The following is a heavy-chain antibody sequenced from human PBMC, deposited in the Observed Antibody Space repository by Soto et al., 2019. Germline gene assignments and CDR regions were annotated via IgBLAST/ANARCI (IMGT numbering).Heavy chain of an antibody. CDR2: INAGNGNT. CDR1: GYTFTSYA. Sequence: ASVKVSCKASGYTFTSYAMHWVRQAPGRRLEWMGWINAGNGNTKYSQKFQGRVTITRDTSASTAYMELSSLRSEDTAVYYCARDKGYCSSTSCSFYYYYGMDVWGQGTTVTVSS. D-gene: IGHD2-2*01. J-gene: IGHJ6*02. CDR3: ARDKGYCSSTSCSFYYYYGMDV. V-gene: IGHV1-3*01.